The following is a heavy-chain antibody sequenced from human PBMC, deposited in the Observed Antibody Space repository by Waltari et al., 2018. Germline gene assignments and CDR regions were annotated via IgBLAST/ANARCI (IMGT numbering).Heavy chain of an antibody. CDR3: ARPSSGANAFDI. CDR1: GFTVSSNY. D-gene: IGHD6-19*01. CDR2: IYSGGST. Sequence: EVQLVESGGGLIQPGGSLRLSCAASGFTVSSNYMSWVRQAPGTGLACVSVIYSGGSTYYADAVKGRCTIARDKSKNTLYLQMNSLRAEDTAVYYCARPSSGANAFDIWGQGTMVTVSS. J-gene: IGHJ3*02. V-gene: IGHV3-53*01.